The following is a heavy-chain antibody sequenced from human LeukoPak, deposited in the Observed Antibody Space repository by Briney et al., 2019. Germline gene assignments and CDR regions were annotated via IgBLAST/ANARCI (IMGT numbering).Heavy chain of an antibody. CDR1: GGTFSSYA. V-gene: IGHV1-69*05. CDR3: ATHPQGYFDY. J-gene: IGHJ4*02. CDR2: IIPIFGTA. Sequence: ASVKVSCKASGGTFSSYAISWVRQAPGQGLEWMGGIIPIFGTANYAQKFQGRVTITTDESTSTAYMELSSLRSEDTAVYYCATHPQGYFDYWGQGTLVTVSP.